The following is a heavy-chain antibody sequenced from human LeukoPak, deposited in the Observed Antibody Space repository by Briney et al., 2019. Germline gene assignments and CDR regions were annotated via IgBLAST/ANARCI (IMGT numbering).Heavy chain of an antibody. D-gene: IGHD6-13*01. CDR3: ARGGISSSSPVN. V-gene: IGHV3-66*01. J-gene: IGHJ4*02. Sequence: GGSLRLSCAASGFSVSSNYMSWVRQAPGKGLEWVSVIYSGGSTYYADSVKGRFTISRDNSKNTLYLQMNSLRAEDTAVYYCARGGISSSSPVNWGQGTLVTVSS. CDR2: IYSGGST. CDR1: GFSVSSNY.